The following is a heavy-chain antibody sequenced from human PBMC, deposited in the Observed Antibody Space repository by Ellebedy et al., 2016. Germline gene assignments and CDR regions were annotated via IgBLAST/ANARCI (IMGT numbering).Heavy chain of an antibody. V-gene: IGHV4-34*01. CDR2: INQSGNT. D-gene: IGHD3-10*01. J-gene: IGHJ4*02. Sequence: SETLSLXCAVYGGSLSDYYWSWIRQPPGKGLEWIGEINQSGNTNYNPSLKSRVTISIDTSKNQFSLNLNSVTAADTAKYYCARALYGSGSFWGQGTLVTVSS. CDR1: GGSLSDYY. CDR3: ARALYGSGSF.